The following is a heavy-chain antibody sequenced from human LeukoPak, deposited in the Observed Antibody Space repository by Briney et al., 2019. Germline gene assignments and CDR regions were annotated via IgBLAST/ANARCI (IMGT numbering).Heavy chain of an antibody. CDR2: IYRGGTP. CDR1: GFTVSTNY. D-gene: IGHD1-26*01. CDR3: ASGVVGASAFDY. J-gene: IGHJ4*02. Sequence: QPGGSLRLSCAASGFTVSTNYMRWVRQAPGKGLEWVSVIYRGGTPYSPSSVKGRFTISRDNSKNTLYLQMNSLRGEDTAVYLFASGVVGASAFDYWGQGTLVTVSS. V-gene: IGHV3-53*01.